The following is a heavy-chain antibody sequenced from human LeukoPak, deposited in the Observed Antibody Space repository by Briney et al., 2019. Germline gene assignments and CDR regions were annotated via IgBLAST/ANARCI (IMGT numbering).Heavy chain of an antibody. CDR3: ARLAKSYYGSGSYYLLDY. V-gene: IGHV4-39*01. D-gene: IGHD3-10*01. CDR1: GGSITSTTYY. CDR2: IYIYYSGGT. J-gene: IGHJ4*02. Sequence: PSETLSLTCTVSGGSITSTTYYWAWIRQPPGKGLEWIGSIYIYYSGGTYYNPSLESRVTMSVDTSESQFSLKLSSVTAADTAVYYCARLAKSYYGSGSYYLLDYWGQGTLVTVSS.